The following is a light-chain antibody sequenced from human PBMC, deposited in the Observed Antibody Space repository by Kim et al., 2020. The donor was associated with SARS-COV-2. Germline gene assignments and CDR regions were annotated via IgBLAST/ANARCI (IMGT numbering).Light chain of an antibody. Sequence: QRVTISCSGGSSNIGNNAVNWYQQIPGKPPRLLVYYNDVLPAGVSGRFSGSKSGTSASLAISGLQSEDEADYYCATWDDTLKGWVFGGGTKLTVL. CDR1: SSNIGNNA. V-gene: IGLV1-36*01. CDR2: YND. J-gene: IGLJ2*01. CDR3: ATWDDTLKGWV.